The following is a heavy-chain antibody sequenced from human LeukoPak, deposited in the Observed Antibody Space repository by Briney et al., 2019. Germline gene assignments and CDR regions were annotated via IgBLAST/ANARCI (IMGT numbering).Heavy chain of an antibody. V-gene: IGHV4-34*01. CDR1: GGSFSGYY. J-gene: IGHJ5*02. D-gene: IGHD3-10*01. Sequence: SETLSLTCAVYGGSFSGYYWSWIRQAPGKGVEWMGEINDSGSTNYNPSLKSRVTISVDTSKNQFSLKLSSVTAADTAVYYCARWVTMVRGVSNWFDPWGQGTLVTVSS. CDR3: ARWVTMVRGVSNWFDP. CDR2: INDSGST.